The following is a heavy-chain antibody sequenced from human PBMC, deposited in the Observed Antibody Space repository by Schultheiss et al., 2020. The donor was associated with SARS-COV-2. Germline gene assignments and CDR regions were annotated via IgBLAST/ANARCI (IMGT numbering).Heavy chain of an antibody. CDR1: GFTVSSNY. J-gene: IGHJ4*02. CDR3: TRGGRVPDY. V-gene: IGHV3-7*03. CDR2: IKQDGSEK. Sequence: GESLKISCAASGFTVSSNYMSWVRQAPGKGLEWVANIKQDGSEKYYVDSVKGRFTISRDNANNSLYLQMNSLRAEDTAVYYCTRGGRVPDYWGQGTLVTVAS. D-gene: IGHD3-10*01.